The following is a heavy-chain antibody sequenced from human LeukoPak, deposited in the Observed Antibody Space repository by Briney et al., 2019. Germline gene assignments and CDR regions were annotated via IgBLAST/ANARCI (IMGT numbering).Heavy chain of an antibody. D-gene: IGHD6-6*01. J-gene: IGHJ4*02. CDR1: GFTFSSYA. CDR3: ARDDYSSSSLYFDY. CDR2: ISYDGGNK. Sequence: PGRSLRLSCAASGFTFSSYAMHWVRQAPGKGLEWVAVISYDGGNKYYADSVKGRFTISRVNSKNTLYLQMNSLRAEDTTVYYCARDDYSSSSLYFDYWGQGTLVTVSS. V-gene: IGHV3-30-3*01.